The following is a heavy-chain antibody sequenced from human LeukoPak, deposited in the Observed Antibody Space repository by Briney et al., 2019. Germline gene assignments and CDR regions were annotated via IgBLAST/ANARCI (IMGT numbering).Heavy chain of an antibody. V-gene: IGHV3-66*01. J-gene: IGHJ6*03. CDR3: ARGHYGSGSYYNYYYYYMDV. D-gene: IGHD3-10*01. CDR2: IYSGGST. CDR1: GFTVSIIY. Sequence: GGSLRLSCAASGFTVSIIYMSWVRHAPGKGLEWVSVIYSGGSTYYPDSVKGRFTISRDNSKNTLYLQMNSLRAEDTAVYYCARGHYGSGSYYNYYYYYMDVWGKGTTVTISS.